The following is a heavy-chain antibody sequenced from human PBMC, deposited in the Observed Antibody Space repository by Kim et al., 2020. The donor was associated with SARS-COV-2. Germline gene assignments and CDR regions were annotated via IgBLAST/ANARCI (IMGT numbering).Heavy chain of an antibody. Sequence: GGSLRLSCAASGFVFSSCSMNRVRQAPGKGLEWISSISSSSSFIHYSDSVKGRCNITRDNAKHTVYLHMNSLRAEDTAIYYCARFYSSGYNDAFDVWGRGTMVTVSS. D-gene: IGHD3-22*01. CDR1: GFVFSSCS. J-gene: IGHJ3*01. V-gene: IGHV3-21*01. CDR2: ISSSSSFI. CDR3: ARFYSSGYNDAFDV.